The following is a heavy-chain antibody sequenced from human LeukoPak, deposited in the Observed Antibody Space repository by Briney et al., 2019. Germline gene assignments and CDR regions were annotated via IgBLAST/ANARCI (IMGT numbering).Heavy chain of an antibody. CDR2: ISWNSGSI. Sequence: GGSLRLSCAASGFTFDDYAMHWVRQAPGTGLEWVSGISWNSGSIGYADSVKGRFTISRDNAKNSLYLQMNSLRAEDTALYYCASGYDSSGSKGYFDYWGQGTLVTVSS. J-gene: IGHJ4*02. D-gene: IGHD3-22*01. V-gene: IGHV3-9*01. CDR1: GFTFDDYA. CDR3: ASGYDSSGSKGYFDY.